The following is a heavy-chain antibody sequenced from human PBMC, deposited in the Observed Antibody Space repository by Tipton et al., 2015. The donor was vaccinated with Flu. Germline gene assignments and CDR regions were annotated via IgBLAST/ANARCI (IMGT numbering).Heavy chain of an antibody. CDR1: DFTFQDYA. D-gene: IGHD3-3*01. CDR3: AKSSVWYGYYLSHDAFDI. CDR2: ISWSSNTI. V-gene: IGHV3-9*01. J-gene: IGHJ3*02. Sequence: SLRLSCAASDFTFQDYAMYWVRQVPGKGLEWVSGISWSSNTIAYADSVKGRFNISRDNAKNSLYLQMNSLRVEDTALYYCAKSSVWYGYYLSHDAFDIWGQGTMVTVSS.